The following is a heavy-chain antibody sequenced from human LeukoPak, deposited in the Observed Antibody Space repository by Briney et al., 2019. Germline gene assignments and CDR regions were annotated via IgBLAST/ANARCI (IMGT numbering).Heavy chain of an antibody. J-gene: IGHJ3*02. Sequence: GGSLRLSCAASRFTFSSYSMNWVRQAPGKGLEWVSSISSSSSYIYYADSVKGRFTISRDNAKNSLYLQMNSLRAEDTAVYYCARAGRDIVLMGGAFDIWGQGTMVTVSS. V-gene: IGHV3-21*01. D-gene: IGHD2-8*01. CDR3: ARAGRDIVLMGGAFDI. CDR1: RFTFSSYS. CDR2: ISSSSSYI.